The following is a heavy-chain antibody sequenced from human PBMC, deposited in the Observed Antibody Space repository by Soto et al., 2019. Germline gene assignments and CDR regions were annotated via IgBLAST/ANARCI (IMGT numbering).Heavy chain of an antibody. V-gene: IGHV3-23*01. CDR3: AKDLKDCSSTSCTNYYYYYGMDV. J-gene: IGHJ6*02. CDR1: GFTFSSYA. D-gene: IGHD2-2*01. CDR2: ISGSGGST. Sequence: PGGSLRLSCAASGFTFSSYAMSWVLQAPGKGLEWVSAISGSGGSTYYADSVKGRFTISRDNSKNTLYLQMNSLRAEDTAVYYCAKDLKDCSSTSCTNYYYYYGMDVWGQRTTVTVS.